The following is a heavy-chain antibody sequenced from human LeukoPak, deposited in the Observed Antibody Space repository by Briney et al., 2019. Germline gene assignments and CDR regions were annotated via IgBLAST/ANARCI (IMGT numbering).Heavy chain of an antibody. D-gene: IGHD6-13*01. V-gene: IGHV4-59*01. J-gene: IGHJ4*02. CDR1: GGSISSYY. Sequence: SETLSLTCTVSGGSISSYYWNWIRQPPGKGLEWIGYISHSGTTNYSPSLKSRVTISVDTSKNQLSLKLSSVTAADTAVYYCARAAAGTDYWGQGTLVTVSS. CDR2: ISHSGTT. CDR3: ARAAAGTDY.